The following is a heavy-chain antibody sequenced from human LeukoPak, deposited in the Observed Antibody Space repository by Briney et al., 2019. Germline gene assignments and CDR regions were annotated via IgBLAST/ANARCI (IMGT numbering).Heavy chain of an antibody. CDR1: GYSFTSYW. CDR2: IYPGDSDT. CDR3: ARHSGSYFLDY. V-gene: IGHV5-51*01. D-gene: IGHD1-26*01. Sequence: GESLKISCKGSGYSFTSYWIGWGRQLPGKGLEGMGIIYPGDSDTRYSPSFQGQVTISADKSISTAYLQWSSLKASDTAMYYCARHSGSYFLDYWGQGTLVTVSS. J-gene: IGHJ4*02.